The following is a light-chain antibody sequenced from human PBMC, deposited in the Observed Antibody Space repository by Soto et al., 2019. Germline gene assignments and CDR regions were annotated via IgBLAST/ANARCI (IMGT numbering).Light chain of an antibody. CDR2: GNS. V-gene: IGLV1-40*01. Sequence: HSVLTQPPSVSGAPGQRVTISCTGSSSNIGAGYDLHWYQQLPGTAPKLLIYGNSNRPSGVPDRFSGSKSGTSASLAITGLQDEDEADYYCQSYDNSLSAYVLVAGTKLTVL. J-gene: IGLJ1*01. CDR3: QSYDNSLSAYV. CDR1: SSNIGAGYD.